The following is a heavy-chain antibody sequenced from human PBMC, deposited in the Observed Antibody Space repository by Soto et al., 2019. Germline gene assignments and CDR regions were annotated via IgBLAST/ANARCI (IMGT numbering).Heavy chain of an antibody. J-gene: IGHJ6*02. CDR1: GFTFSSYA. Sequence: EVQLLESGGGLVQPGGSLKPSWQASGFTFSSYAMSGVPQAPGKGWEWVSAIIGIVVSTYYADSVKGRFTISRDNSKNTLYLQTNSLRAEDTAVYYCALPWGDYYDSSGYTNPFYYYYGMDVWGQGTTVTVSS. D-gene: IGHD3-22*01. CDR3: ALPWGDYYDSSGYTNPFYYYYGMDV. V-gene: IGHV3-23*01. CDR2: IIGIVVST.